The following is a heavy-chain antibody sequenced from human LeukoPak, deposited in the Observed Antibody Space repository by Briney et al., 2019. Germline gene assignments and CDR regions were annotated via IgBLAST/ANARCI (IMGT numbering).Heavy chain of an antibody. CDR2: TYYRSKWYY. V-gene: IGHV6-1*01. Sequence: SQTLSLTCAISGDSVSSNSAAWNWIRQSPSRGLEWLGRTYYRSKWYYDYAISVKSRITINPDTSKNQFSLQLNSVSPEDTAVYYCARHELKRPHDYGDPIGYWGQGTLVTVSS. CDR3: ARHELKRPHDYGDPIGY. D-gene: IGHD4-17*01. CDR1: GDSVSSNSAA. J-gene: IGHJ4*02.